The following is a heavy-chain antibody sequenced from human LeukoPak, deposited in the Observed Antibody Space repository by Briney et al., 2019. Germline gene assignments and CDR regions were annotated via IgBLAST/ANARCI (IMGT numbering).Heavy chain of an antibody. CDR3: ASHRSSSLVFDY. V-gene: IGHV3-30*02. D-gene: IGHD6-13*01. J-gene: IGHJ4*02. CDR2: IRYDGSNK. CDR1: GFTFSSYG. Sequence: PGGSLRLSCAASGFTFSSYGMHWVRQAPGKGLEWVAFIRYDGSNKYYADSVKGRFTISRDNSKNTLYLQMNSLRAEDTAVYYCASHRSSSLVFDYWGQGTLVTVSS.